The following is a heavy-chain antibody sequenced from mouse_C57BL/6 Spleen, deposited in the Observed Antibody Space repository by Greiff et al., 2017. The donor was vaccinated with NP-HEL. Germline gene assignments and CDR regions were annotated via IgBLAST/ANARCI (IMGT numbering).Heavy chain of an antibody. J-gene: IGHJ2*01. CDR2: IWSGGST. CDR3: AKVAHYDGSSLYYFDY. Sequence: QVQLQQSGPGLVQPSQSLSITCTVSGFSFTSYGVHWVRQSPGKGLEWLGVIWSGGSTDYNASFMSSLCITKDNSKSQIFFKMNSLQADDTTIYYCAKVAHYDGSSLYYFDYWGQGTTLTVSS. CDR1: GFSFTSYG. V-gene: IGHV2-5*01. D-gene: IGHD1-1*01.